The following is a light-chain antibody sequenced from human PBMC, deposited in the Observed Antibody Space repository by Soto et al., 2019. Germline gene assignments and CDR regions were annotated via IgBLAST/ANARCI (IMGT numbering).Light chain of an antibody. CDR3: QQYYSTPPT. CDR2: WAS. J-gene: IGKJ1*01. V-gene: IGKV4-1*01. CDR1: QSVLYSSNNKNY. Sequence: DIVMTQPPDSLAVSLGERATINCKSSQSVLYSSNNKNYLAWYQQKPGQPPKLLIYWASTRESGVPDRFSGSGSGTDFTLTIXSLQAEDVAVYYCQQYYSTPPTFGQGTKVDIK.